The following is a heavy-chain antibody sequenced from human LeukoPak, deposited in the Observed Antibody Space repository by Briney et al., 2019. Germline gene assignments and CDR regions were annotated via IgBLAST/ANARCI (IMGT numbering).Heavy chain of an antibody. CDR3: ARDCSSTSCSDYGMDV. J-gene: IGHJ6*02. CDR2: ISSSSSYI. CDR1: GFTFSSYS. V-gene: IGHV3-21*01. Sequence: GGSLRLSCAASGFTFSSYSMNWVRQAPGKGLEWVSSISSSSSYIYYAGSVKGRFTISRDNAKNSLYLQMNSLRAEDTAVYYCARDCSSTSCSDYGMDVWGQGTTVTVSS. D-gene: IGHD2-2*01.